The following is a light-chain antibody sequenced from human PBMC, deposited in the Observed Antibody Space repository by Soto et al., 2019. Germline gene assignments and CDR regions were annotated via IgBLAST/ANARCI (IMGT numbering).Light chain of an antibody. J-gene: IGKJ5*01. CDR2: DAS. CDR3: QHFDSYPIT. V-gene: IGKV1-13*02. Sequence: AIQLTQSPSSLSASVGDRVTISCRASQGIRSALGWYQQKPGKAPKLLIYDASTLQGGVPSRFSGSGSGTDFTLTISSLQPGDFATYYCQHFDSYPITFGQGTR. CDR1: QGIRSA.